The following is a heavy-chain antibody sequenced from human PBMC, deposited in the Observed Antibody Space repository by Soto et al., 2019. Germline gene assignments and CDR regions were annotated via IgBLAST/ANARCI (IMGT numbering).Heavy chain of an antibody. CDR2: ISWNSGSI. CDR3: AKDMGDRLRASDY. Sequence: GGSLRLSCAASGFTFDDYAMHWVRQAPGKGLEWVSGISWNSGSIGYADSVKGRFTISRDNAKNSLYLQMNSLRPEDTALYYCAKDMGDRLRASDYWGQGTLVTVSS. V-gene: IGHV3-9*01. D-gene: IGHD4-17*01. CDR1: GFTFDDYA. J-gene: IGHJ4*02.